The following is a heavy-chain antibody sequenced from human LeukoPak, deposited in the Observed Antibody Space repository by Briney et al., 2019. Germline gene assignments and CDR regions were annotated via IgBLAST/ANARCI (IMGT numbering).Heavy chain of an antibody. CDR1: GASISSGSNY. CDR3: ARDPRTTGIYNWFDP. V-gene: IGHV4-39*07. D-gene: IGHD1-1*01. Sequence: SETLSLTCSVSGASISSGSNYWGWIRQPPGKTLEWIGSIYSSGSTYYNPSLKSRVTISVDTSKNQFSLKLSSVTAADTAVYYCARDPRTTGIYNWFDPWGQGTLVTVSS. J-gene: IGHJ5*02. CDR2: IYSSGST.